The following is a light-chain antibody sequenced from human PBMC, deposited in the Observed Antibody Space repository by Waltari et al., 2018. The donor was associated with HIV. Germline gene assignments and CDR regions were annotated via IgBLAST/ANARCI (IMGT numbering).Light chain of an antibody. V-gene: IGLV3-21*02. CDR2: DDS. J-gene: IGLJ2*01. Sequence: SYVLTQPPSVSVAPGQTARISCEGNNVGSKSVHWYQQKSGQAPVLVVYDDSDRPSGIPDRFFGSNSGNTATLTISRVEDGDEADYYCQVWESSLDPHVVFGGGTKLTVL. CDR3: QVWESSLDPHVV. CDR1: NVGSKS.